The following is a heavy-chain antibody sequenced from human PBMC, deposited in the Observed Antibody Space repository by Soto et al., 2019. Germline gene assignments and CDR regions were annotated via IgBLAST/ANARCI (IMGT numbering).Heavy chain of an antibody. CDR1: GDSVSSNSAA. J-gene: IGHJ6*02. CDR3: GRAKEYTCSSGLDV. CDR2: TYYRSKWYS. V-gene: IGHV6-1*01. Sequence: QVQLQQSGPGLVKPSQTLSLTCGISGDSVSSNSAAWNWIRQSPSRGLEWLGRTYYRSKWYSDYAVSLKSRITINPDTSKNQFSLHLNSVTPEDTAVYYCGRAKEYTCSSGLDVWGQGTTVTVSS. D-gene: IGHD6-6*01.